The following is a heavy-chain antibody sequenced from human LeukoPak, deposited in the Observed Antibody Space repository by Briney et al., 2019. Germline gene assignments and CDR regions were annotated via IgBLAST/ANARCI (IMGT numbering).Heavy chain of an antibody. Sequence: SETLSLTCTVSGGSISGYYWSWIRQPLEKGLEWIGYIDYSGSTNYNPPLKSRVTISVDTSKNQFSLKLSSVTAADTAVYYCASSFGVAATAFDYWGQGTLVTVSS. J-gene: IGHJ4*02. D-gene: IGHD2-15*01. CDR2: IDYSGST. CDR3: ASSFGVAATAFDY. CDR1: GGSISGYY. V-gene: IGHV4-59*08.